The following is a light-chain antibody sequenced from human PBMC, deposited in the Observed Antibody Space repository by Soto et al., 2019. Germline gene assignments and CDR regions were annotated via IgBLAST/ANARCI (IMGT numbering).Light chain of an antibody. J-gene: IGKJ1*01. CDR1: QTISSW. V-gene: IGKV1-5*01. CDR3: QQSYSQWT. Sequence: DIHMTQSPSTLSGSVGDRVTITCRASQTISSWLAWYQQKPGKAPKLLIYAASSLQSGVPSRFSGSGSGTDFTFTISSLQPEDFATYYCQQSYSQWTFGQGTKVDIK. CDR2: AAS.